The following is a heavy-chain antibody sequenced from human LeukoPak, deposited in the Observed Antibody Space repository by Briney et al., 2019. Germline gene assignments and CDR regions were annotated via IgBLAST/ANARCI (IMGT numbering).Heavy chain of an antibody. D-gene: IGHD6-13*01. V-gene: IGHV3-21*01. Sequence: GGSLRLSCAASGFTFSSYSMNWVRQAPGRGLEWLSSISGSSSYIYYADSVKGRFTISRDNARNSLYLQMKSLRAEDTAVYYCARTPSIVGYTSRELGHWYFDLWGRGTPVTVSS. CDR2: ISGSSSYI. CDR3: ARTPSIVGYTSRELGHWYFDL. CDR1: GFTFSSYS. J-gene: IGHJ2*01.